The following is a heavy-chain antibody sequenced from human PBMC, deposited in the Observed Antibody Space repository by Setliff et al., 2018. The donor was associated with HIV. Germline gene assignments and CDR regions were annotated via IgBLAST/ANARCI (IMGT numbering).Heavy chain of an antibody. CDR1: GGSISSSSYY. J-gene: IGHJ6*03. D-gene: IGHD3-16*02. CDR3: ARGYPVSYYYYMDV. Sequence: SETLSLTCTVSGGSISSSSYYWGWIRQPPGKGLEWIGSIYYSGSTDYNPSLKSRVTISVDTSKNQFSLKLSSVTAADTAVYYCARGYPVSYYYYMDVWGKGTTVTVSS. CDR2: IYYSGST. V-gene: IGHV4-39*07.